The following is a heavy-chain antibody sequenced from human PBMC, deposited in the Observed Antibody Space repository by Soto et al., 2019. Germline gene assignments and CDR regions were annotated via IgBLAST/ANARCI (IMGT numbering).Heavy chain of an antibody. CDR1: GGSISSSSYY. D-gene: IGHD1-1*01. CDR3: ARYGVRTKLDTYYYFDY. CDR2: IYYSGST. V-gene: IGHV4-39*01. J-gene: IGHJ4*02. Sequence: SETLSLTCTVSGGSISSSSYYWGWIRQPPGKGLEWIGSIYYSGSTYYNPSLKSRVTISVDTSKNQFSLKLSSVTAADTAVYYCARYGVRTKLDTYYYFDYWGQGTLVTVSS.